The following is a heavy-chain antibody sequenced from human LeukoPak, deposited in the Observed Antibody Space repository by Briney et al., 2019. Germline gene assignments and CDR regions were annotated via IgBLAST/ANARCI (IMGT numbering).Heavy chain of an antibody. J-gene: IGHJ5*02. D-gene: IGHD3-3*01. CDR3: TRDRYDFWSDYGNWFDP. Sequence: GGSLRLSCTASGFTFGDYAMSWFRQAPGKGLEWVGFIRSKAYGGTTEYAASVKGRFTISRDDSKSIAYLQMNSLKTEDTAVYYCTRDRYDFWSDYGNWFDPWGQGTLVTVSS. V-gene: IGHV3-49*03. CDR2: IRSKAYGGTT. CDR1: GFTFGDYA.